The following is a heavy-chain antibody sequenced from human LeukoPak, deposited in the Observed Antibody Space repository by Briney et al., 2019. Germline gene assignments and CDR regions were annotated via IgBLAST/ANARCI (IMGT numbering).Heavy chain of an antibody. CDR1: GFTFSSYE. D-gene: IGHD3-10*01. J-gene: IGHJ6*02. V-gene: IGHV3-48*03. CDR2: INSGNTI. CDR3: VSGAAMDV. Sequence: PGGSLRLSCAASGFTFSSYELNWVRQAPGPGLEWLSFINSGNTIYYADSVKGRFTISRDNAKSSLYLQMNSLRVEDTAVYYCVSGAAMDVWGQGTTVTVSS.